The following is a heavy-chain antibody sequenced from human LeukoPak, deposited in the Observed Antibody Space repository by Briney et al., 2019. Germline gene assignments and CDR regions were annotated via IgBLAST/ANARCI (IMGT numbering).Heavy chain of an antibody. Sequence: GGSLRLSCAASGFTFSSYSMNWVRQAPGKGLEWVSYISSSSTIYYADSVKGRFTISRDNAKNSLYLQMNSLRAEDTAVYYCATDYGAHDAFDIWGQGTVVTVSS. V-gene: IGHV3-48*01. CDR1: GFTFSSYS. CDR3: ATDYGAHDAFDI. D-gene: IGHD4-17*01. CDR2: ISSSSTI. J-gene: IGHJ3*02.